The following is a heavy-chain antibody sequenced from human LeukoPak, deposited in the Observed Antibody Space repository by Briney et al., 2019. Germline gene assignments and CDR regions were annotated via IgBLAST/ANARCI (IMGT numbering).Heavy chain of an antibody. Sequence: SGGSLRLSCAASGFTFINAWMAWVRQAPGKGLEWVSAISGSGGSTYYADSVKGRFTISRDNSKNTLYLQMNSLRAEDTAVYYCAKTLHRRVTRFDYWGQGTLVTVSS. J-gene: IGHJ4*02. CDR3: AKTLHRRVTRFDY. D-gene: IGHD2-21*02. CDR2: ISGSGGST. CDR1: GFTFINAW. V-gene: IGHV3-23*01.